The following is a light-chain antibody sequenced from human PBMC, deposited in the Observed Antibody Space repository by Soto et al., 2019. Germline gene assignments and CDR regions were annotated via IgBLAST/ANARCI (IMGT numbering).Light chain of an antibody. CDR2: GAS. J-gene: IGKJ2*01. Sequence: EIVMTQSPATLSVSPGERATLSCRASQTVSSNLAWYQQKPGQAPRLLIYGASTRATDIPARFSGSGSGTEFTLTISSLQSEDFAVYYCQQYDNWPPYNFGQGTKLEIK. V-gene: IGKV3-15*01. CDR3: QQYDNWPPYN. CDR1: QTVSSN.